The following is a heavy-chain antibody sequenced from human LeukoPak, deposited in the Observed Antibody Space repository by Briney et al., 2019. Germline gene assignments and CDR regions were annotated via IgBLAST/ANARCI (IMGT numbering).Heavy chain of an antibody. D-gene: IGHD2-21*01. CDR1: GYTXNNYG. V-gene: IGHV1-18*04. J-gene: IGHJ6*02. CDR3: ARDDAAWGGGYSHYYYFFGMDV. CDR2: ISADNGNT. Sequence: ASVKVSCKASGYTXNNYGISWVRQAPGQGLEWMGWISADNGNTDFAKKLRGRVTMTTDTSTNTAYMELRSLRSDDTAVYYCARDDAAWGGGYSHYYYFFGMDVWGQGTTVTVSS.